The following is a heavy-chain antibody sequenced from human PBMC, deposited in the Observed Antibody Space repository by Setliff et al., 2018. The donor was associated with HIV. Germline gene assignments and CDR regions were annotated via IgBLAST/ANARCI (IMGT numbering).Heavy chain of an antibody. V-gene: IGHV3-11*06. CDR2: TSNLNYK. D-gene: IGHD3-22*01. J-gene: IGHJ4*02. CDR3: ARGDSFVYSYVYPDY. CDR1: GFTFSDHY. Sequence: GGSLRLSCAASGFTFSDHYMDWVRQAPGKGLEWVGRTSNLNYKYADSLKGRFTISRDNTKNSLYLQMNSLRAEDTAVYYCARGDSFVYSYVYPDYWGQGTLVTVSS.